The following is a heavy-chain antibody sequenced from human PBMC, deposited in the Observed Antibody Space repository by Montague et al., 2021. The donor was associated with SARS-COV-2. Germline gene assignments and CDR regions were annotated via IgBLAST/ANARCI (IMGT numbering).Heavy chain of an antibody. Sequence: SLRLSCAASGFTFSSYSVNWVRQAPGKGLEWISYISSSTNIIYYADSVKGRFTIPRDNARNSLYLQMNSPRVDDTAVYYCAKDLVLRAARPDALDVWGQGTVVTVSS. D-gene: IGHD6-6*01. CDR2: ISSSTNII. J-gene: IGHJ3*01. V-gene: IGHV3-48*04. CDR3: AKDLVLRAARPDALDV. CDR1: GFTFSSYS.